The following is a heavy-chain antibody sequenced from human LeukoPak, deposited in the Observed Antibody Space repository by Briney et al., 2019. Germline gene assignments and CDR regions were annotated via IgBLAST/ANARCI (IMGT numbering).Heavy chain of an antibody. J-gene: IGHJ4*02. CDR3: VESISGYEVYFDY. Sequence: SETLSLTCAVYGGSFSGYYWSWIRQPPGKGLEWIGEINHSGSTNYNPSLKSRVTISVDTSKNQFSLKLSSVTAADTAVYYCVESISGYEVYFDYWGQGTLVTVSS. D-gene: IGHD3-22*01. CDR1: GGSFSGYY. V-gene: IGHV4-34*01. CDR2: INHSGST.